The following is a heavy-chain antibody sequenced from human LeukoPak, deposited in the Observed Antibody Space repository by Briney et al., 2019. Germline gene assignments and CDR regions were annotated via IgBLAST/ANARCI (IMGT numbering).Heavy chain of an antibody. D-gene: IGHD1-26*01. CDR3: ARWGAGSYTTFDY. CDR2: INTNTGNP. Sequence: ASVKVSCKASGYTFTSYGISWVRQAPGQGLEWMGWINTNTGNPTYAQGFTGRFVFSLDTSVSTAYLQISSLKAEDTAVYYCARWGAGSYTTFDYWGQGTLVTVSS. CDR1: GYTFTSYG. J-gene: IGHJ4*02. V-gene: IGHV7-4-1*02.